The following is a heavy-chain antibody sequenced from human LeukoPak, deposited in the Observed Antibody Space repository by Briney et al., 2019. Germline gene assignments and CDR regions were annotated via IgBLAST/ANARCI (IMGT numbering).Heavy chain of an antibody. J-gene: IGHJ4*02. CDR2: INAGNGNT. CDR1: GYTFTGYA. D-gene: IGHD4-17*01. Sequence: ASVKVSCKASGYTFTGYALHWVRQAPGQRLEWMGWINAGNGNTKYSQKFQGRVTVTRDTSASTAYMEVSSLRSEDTAVYYCAVGTTGSTVHFDYWGQGTLVTVSS. V-gene: IGHV1-3*01. CDR3: AVGTTGSTVHFDY.